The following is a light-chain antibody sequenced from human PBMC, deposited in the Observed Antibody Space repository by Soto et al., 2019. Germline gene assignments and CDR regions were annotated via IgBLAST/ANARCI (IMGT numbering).Light chain of an antibody. CDR2: LGS. Sequence: EIVMTQSPLSLPVTPGEPASISCRSSQSLLHKNGNNYFNWYLQKPGQSPLHLIYLGSKRASGVPGRFSGSGSGTDFTLKISRVEAGDVGVYYCMQALEIPWTFGQGTRV. V-gene: IGKV2-28*01. J-gene: IGKJ1*01. CDR3: MQALEIPWT. CDR1: QSLLHKNGNNY.